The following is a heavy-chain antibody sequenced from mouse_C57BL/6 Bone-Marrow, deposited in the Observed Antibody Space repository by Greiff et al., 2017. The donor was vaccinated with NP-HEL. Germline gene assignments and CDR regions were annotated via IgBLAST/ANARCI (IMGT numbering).Heavy chain of an antibody. V-gene: IGHV1-4*01. CDR3: ARGCLCYFDY. D-gene: IGHD6-1*01. CDR2: INPSSGYT. CDR1: GYTFTSYT. J-gene: IGHJ2*01. Sequence: VQLQQSGAELARPGASVKMSCKASGYTFTSYTMHWVKQRPGQGLEWIGNINPSSGYTQYNQKFKDKATLTADKSSSTAYMQLSSLTSEDSAVYYCARGCLCYFDYWGRGTTLTVSS.